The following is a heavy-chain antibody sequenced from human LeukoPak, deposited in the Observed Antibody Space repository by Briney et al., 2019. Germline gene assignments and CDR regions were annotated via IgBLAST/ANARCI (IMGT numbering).Heavy chain of an antibody. CDR3: ARGPKRVAYYDSSGYYYF. V-gene: IGHV4-39*01. CDR2: IFYSGNT. CDR1: GGSINSSSYY. J-gene: IGHJ4*02. D-gene: IGHD3-22*01. Sequence: SETLSLTCTVSGGSINSSSYYWGWIRQPPGKGLEWIGSIFYSGNTYDNPSLKSRVTISVDTSKNQFSLKLNSVTAADTAVYYCARGPKRVAYYDSSGYYYFWGQGTLVTVSS.